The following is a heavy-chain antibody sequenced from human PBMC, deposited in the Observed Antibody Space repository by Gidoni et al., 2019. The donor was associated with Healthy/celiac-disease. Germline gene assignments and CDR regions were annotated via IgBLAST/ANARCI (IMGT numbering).Heavy chain of an antibody. V-gene: IGHV4-34*01. D-gene: IGHD3-3*01. CDR3: AKVAVFRSEDV. J-gene: IGHJ6*02. Sequence: QVQLQQWGAGLLKPSETLSLTCAVYGGSFSGYYWSWIRQPPGKGLEWIGEINHSGSTNYNPSLKSRVTISVDTSKNQFSLKLSSVTAADTAVYYCAKVAVFRSEDVWGQGTTVTVSS. CDR2: INHSGST. CDR1: GGSFSGYY.